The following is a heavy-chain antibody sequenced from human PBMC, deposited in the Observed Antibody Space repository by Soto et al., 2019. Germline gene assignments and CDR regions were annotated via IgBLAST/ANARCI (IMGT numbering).Heavy chain of an antibody. CDR3: ARDYYYDSSGPARYAFDI. CDR2: ISSSSSYT. J-gene: IGHJ3*02. Sequence: GGSLRLSCAASGFTFSDYYMSWIRQAPGKGLEWVSYISSSSSYTNYADSVKGRFTISRDNAKNSLYLQMNSLRAEDTAVYYCARDYYYDSSGPARYAFDIWGQGTMVTVSS. CDR1: GFTFSDYY. D-gene: IGHD3-22*01. V-gene: IGHV3-11*05.